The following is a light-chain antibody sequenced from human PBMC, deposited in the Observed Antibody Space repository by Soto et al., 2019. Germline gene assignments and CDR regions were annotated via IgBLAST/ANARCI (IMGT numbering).Light chain of an antibody. CDR3: QQYGSSPRT. CDR1: QSVSSSS. V-gene: IGKV3-20*01. CDR2: GAS. J-gene: IGKJ1*01. Sequence: IVLSQSPGPLSLSPEERATLSRTASQSVSSSSLAWYQQKPGQAPRLLIYGASSRATGIPDRFSGSGSGTDVTLTISRLGPEDFAVYYCQQYGSSPRTFGQGTKVDI.